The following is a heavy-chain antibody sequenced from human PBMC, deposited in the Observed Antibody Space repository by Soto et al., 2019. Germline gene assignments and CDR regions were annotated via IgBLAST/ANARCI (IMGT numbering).Heavy chain of an antibody. Sequence: GSLRLSCAASGFTFSSYGMHWVRQAPGKGLEWVAVISYDGSNKYYADSVKGRFTISRDNSKNTLYLQMNSLRAEDTAVYYCAKGPVAGVATNYYYYGMDVWGQGTTVTVSS. CDR3: AKGPVAGVATNYYYYGMDV. CDR1: GFTFSSYG. J-gene: IGHJ6*02. CDR2: ISYDGSNK. V-gene: IGHV3-30*18. D-gene: IGHD5-12*01.